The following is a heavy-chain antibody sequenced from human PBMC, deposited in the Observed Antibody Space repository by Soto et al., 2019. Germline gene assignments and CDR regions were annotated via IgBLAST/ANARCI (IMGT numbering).Heavy chain of an antibody. Sequence: QVQLVQSGAEVKKPGASVKVSCRASGYSLLSYGFSWVRQAPGQGLEWMGWISPWNGNTNYAQSLQGRVTMTADTFTSTAYMELRSLRSDDTAVYYCARGDGLWYFDLWGRGTLVTVSS. CDR3: ARGDGLWYFDL. V-gene: IGHV1-18*01. CDR1: GYSLLSYG. CDR2: ISPWNGNT. J-gene: IGHJ2*01.